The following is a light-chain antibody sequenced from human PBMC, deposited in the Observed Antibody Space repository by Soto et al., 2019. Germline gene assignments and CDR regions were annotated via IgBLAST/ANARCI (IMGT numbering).Light chain of an antibody. CDR2: EVS. V-gene: IGLV2-14*01. CDR1: SSDVGGYNY. CDR3: SSYTSSDYV. J-gene: IGLJ1*01. Sequence: QSALTQPASVSGSPGQSITISCTGTSSDVGGYNYVSWYQQHPGKAPKLMIYEVSNRPSGVSNRFSGSKSGNTASLTISGLQAEDEADYYCSSYTSSDYVFGTGTNLTVL.